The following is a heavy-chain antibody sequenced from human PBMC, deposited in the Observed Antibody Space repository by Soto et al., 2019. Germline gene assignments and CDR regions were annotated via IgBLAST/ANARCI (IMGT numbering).Heavy chain of an antibody. CDR3: ARGEYDFWSGYSYYFDY. CDR1: GGSISSSSYY. CDR2: IYYSGST. V-gene: IGHV4-39*01. D-gene: IGHD3-3*01. Sequence: PSETLSLTCTVSGGSISSSSYYWGWIRQPPGKGLEWIGSIYYSGSTYYNQSLKSRVTISVDTSKNQFSLKLSSVTAADTALYFCARGEYDFWSGYSYYFDYWGQGTLVTVSS. J-gene: IGHJ4*02.